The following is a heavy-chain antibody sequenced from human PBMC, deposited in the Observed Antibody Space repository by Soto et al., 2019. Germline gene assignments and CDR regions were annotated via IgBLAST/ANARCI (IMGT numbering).Heavy chain of an antibody. CDR1: GYTLTELS. CDR2: FDPEDGET. Sequence: ASVKVSCKVSGYTLTELSMHWVRQAPGKGLEWMGGFDPEDGETIYAQKFQGRVTMTEDTSTDTAYMELSSLRSEDTAVYYCATDQGSGSYYNAPNFDYWGQGTLVTSPQ. V-gene: IGHV1-24*01. D-gene: IGHD3-10*01. J-gene: IGHJ4*02. CDR3: ATDQGSGSYYNAPNFDY.